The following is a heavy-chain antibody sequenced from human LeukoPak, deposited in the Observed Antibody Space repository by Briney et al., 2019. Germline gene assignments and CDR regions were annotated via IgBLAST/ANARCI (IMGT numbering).Heavy chain of an antibody. J-gene: IGHJ4*02. Sequence: SQTLSLTCAISGDSVSSNSAAWNWIRQSPSRGLEWLGRTYYRSTWYNDYAVSVQSRITIHPDTSKHRFSLQLNSLTPEDTAVYFCARERGSPTWFDYWGQGTLVTVSS. CDR3: ARERGSPTWFDY. CDR1: GDSVSSNSAA. V-gene: IGHV6-1*01. CDR2: TYYRSTWYN. D-gene: IGHD1-26*01.